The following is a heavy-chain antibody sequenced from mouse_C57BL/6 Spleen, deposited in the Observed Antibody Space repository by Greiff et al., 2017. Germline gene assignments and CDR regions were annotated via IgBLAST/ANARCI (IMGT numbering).Heavy chain of an antibody. CDR3: ARGAGTGDYFDY. D-gene: IGHD4-1*01. CDR2: IDPETGGT. J-gene: IGHJ2*01. CDR1: GYTFTDYE. Sequence: VQLQQSGAELVRPGASVTLSCKASGYTFTDYEMHWVKQTPVHGLEWIGAIDPETGGTAYNQKFKGKAILTADKSSSTAYMQLSSLTSEDSAVYYCARGAGTGDYFDYWGQGTTLTVSS. V-gene: IGHV1-15*01.